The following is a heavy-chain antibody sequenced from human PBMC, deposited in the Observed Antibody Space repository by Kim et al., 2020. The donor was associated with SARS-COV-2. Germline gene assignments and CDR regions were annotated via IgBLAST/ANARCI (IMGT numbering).Heavy chain of an antibody. J-gene: IGHJ5*02. D-gene: IGHD3-22*01. Sequence: GGSLRLSCAASGFTFSSYAMHWVRQAPGKGLEWVAVISYDGSNKYYADSVKGRFTISRDNSKNTLYLQMNSLRAEDTAVYYCARDMGYYYDSSGYYWGWFDPWGQGTLVTVSS. CDR2: ISYDGSNK. CDR3: ARDMGYYYDSSGYYWGWFDP. CDR1: GFTFSSYA. V-gene: IGHV3-30-3*01.